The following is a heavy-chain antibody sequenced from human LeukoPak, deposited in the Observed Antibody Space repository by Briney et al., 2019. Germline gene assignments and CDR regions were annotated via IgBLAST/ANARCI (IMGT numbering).Heavy chain of an antibody. D-gene: IGHD6-19*01. CDR2: IYYSGST. CDR3: GRSLSSAWYYFAY. V-gene: IGHV4-59*01. Sequence: SETLSLTCSVSGGSISSYYWSWIRQPPGKGLEWIGYIYYSGSTNYNPSLNSRVTISVDTSKNQFSLRLSSVTAADTAVYYCGRSLSSAWYYFAYWGQGTLVTVSS. J-gene: IGHJ4*02. CDR1: GGSISSYY.